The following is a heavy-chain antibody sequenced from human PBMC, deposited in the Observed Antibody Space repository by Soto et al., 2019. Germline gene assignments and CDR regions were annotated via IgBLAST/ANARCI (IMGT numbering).Heavy chain of an antibody. CDR3: VRGGKTAGAFDI. Sequence: QVQLVESGGGVVQPGRSLRLSCAASGFTFSDYAMHWVRQAPGKGLEWVAVVWDDGNRKHYVDSVKDRFTISRDDSESTLYLQMNSLTAEDRAVYYYVRGGKTAGAFDIWGQGTMVTVSS. J-gene: IGHJ3*02. CDR1: GFTFSDYA. CDR2: VWDDGNRK. V-gene: IGHV3-33*01. D-gene: IGHD2-21*02.